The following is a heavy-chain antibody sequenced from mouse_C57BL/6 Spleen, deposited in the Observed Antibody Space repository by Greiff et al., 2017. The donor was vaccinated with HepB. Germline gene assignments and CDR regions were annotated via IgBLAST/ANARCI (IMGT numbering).Heavy chain of an antibody. CDR2: IDPSDSYT. J-gene: IGHJ4*01. CDR3: ARDYSNYEGAMDY. CDR1: GYTFTSYW. D-gene: IGHD2-5*01. Sequence: QVQLQQPGAELVMPGASVKLSCKASGYTFTSYWMHWVKQRPGQGLEWIGEIDPSDSYTNYNQKFKGKSTLTVDKSSSTAYIQLSSLTSEDSAVYYCARDYSNYEGAMDYWGQGTSVTVSS. V-gene: IGHV1-69*01.